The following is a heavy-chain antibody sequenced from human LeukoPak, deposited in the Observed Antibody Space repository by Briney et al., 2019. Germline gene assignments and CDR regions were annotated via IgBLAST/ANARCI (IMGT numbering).Heavy chain of an antibody. CDR3: ARGYLSDIVVVPAAFDY. Sequence: ASVKVSCKVSGYTFTSYGISWVRQAPGQGLEWMGWISAYNGNTNYAQKLQGRVTMTTDTSTSTAYMELRSLRSDDTAVYYCARGYLSDIVVVPAAFDYWGQGTLVTVSS. J-gene: IGHJ4*02. D-gene: IGHD2-2*01. CDR2: ISAYNGNT. V-gene: IGHV1-18*01. CDR1: GYTFTSYG.